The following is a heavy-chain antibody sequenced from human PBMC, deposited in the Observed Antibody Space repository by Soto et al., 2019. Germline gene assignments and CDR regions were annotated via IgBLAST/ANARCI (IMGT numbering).Heavy chain of an antibody. J-gene: IGHJ6*02. V-gene: IGHV1-58*02. D-gene: IGHD3-9*01. CDR1: GFTFTSSA. CDR2: IVVGSGNT. Sequence: GASVKVSCKASGFTFTSSAMQWVRQARGQRLEWIGWIVVGSGNTNYAQKFQERVTITRDMSTSTAYMELSSLRSEDTAVYYCAAHLYYDILTGYSSPYGMDVWGQGTTVTVSS. CDR3: AAHLYYDILTGYSSPYGMDV.